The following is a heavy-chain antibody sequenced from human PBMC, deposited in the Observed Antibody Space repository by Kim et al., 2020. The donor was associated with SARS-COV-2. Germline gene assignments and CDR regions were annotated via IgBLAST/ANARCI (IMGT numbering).Heavy chain of an antibody. CDR3: ARRGYGGNPFDY. Sequence: YYNPSLKSRVTISVDTSKNQFSLKLSSVTAADTAVYYCARRGYGGNPFDYWGQGTLVTVSS. D-gene: IGHD4-17*01. V-gene: IGHV4-39*01. J-gene: IGHJ4*02.